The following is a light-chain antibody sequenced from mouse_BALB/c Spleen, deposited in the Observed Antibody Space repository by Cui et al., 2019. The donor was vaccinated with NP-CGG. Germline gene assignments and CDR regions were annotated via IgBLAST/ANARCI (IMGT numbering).Light chain of an antibody. V-gene: IGLV1*01. CDR1: TGAVTTSNY. CDR3: ALWYSNHWV. J-gene: IGLJ1*01. CDR2: GTN. Sequence: QAVVPQDSALTTSPGETVTLTCRSNTGAVTTSNYANWVQEKPDHLFTGLIGGTNNRAPGVPARFSGSLIGDKAALTITGAQTEDEAIYFCALWYSNHWVFGGGTKLTVL.